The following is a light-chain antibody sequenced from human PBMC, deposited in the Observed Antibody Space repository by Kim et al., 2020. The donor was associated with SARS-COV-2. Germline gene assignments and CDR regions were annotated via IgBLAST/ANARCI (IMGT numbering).Light chain of an antibody. CDR1: RSIRINY. CDR2: GTS. J-gene: IGKJ5*01. CDR3: QQYGSSPGIT. Sequence: SGERATLSCRASRSIRINYLAWYQQKRGRAPRLLIYGTSSRATDIPDRFSGSGSGTDFTLTISRLEPEDFAVYYCQQYGSSPGITLGQGTRLEIK. V-gene: IGKV3-20*01.